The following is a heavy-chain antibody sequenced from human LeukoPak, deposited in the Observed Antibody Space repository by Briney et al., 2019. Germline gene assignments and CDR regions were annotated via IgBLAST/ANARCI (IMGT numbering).Heavy chain of an antibody. CDR3: ARLLVRGVIIDY. V-gene: IGHV5-10-1*01. J-gene: IGHJ4*02. Sequence: VSLKISCKGSGYSFTSYWIDWVRQMPGKGLEWMGRIDPSDSYTYYSPSFQGHVTISADKSISTAYLQWSSLKASDTAIYYCARLLVRGVIIDYWGQGTLVTVPS. CDR1: GYSFTSYW. D-gene: IGHD3-10*01. CDR2: IDPSDSYT.